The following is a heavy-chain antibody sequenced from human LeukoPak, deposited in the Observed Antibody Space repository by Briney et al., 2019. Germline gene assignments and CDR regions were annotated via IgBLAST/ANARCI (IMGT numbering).Heavy chain of an antibody. V-gene: IGHV4-31*03. CDR2: IYYSGST. J-gene: IGHJ4*02. Sequence: PSETLSLTCTVSGGSISSGGYYWSCIRQHPGKVLEWIGYIYYSGSTYYNPSLKSRVTISVDTSKNQFSLKLSSVTAADTAVYYCASFYGSGSYHFDYWGQGTLVTVSS. D-gene: IGHD3-10*01. CDR1: GGSISSGGYY. CDR3: ASFYGSGSYHFDY.